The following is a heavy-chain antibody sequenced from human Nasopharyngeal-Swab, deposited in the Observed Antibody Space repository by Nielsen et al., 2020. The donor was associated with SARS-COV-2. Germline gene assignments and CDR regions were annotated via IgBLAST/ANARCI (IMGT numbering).Heavy chain of an antibody. CDR1: GFTFSDYY. V-gene: IGHV3-11*04. CDR2: IVGSGVTI. CDR3: ARDRANWDFDY. Sequence: GGSLRLSGAASGFTFSDYYMSWIRQAPGKGLEYISYIVGSGVTIYYGDSMRGRFTISRDNAKNSLYLQMNSLRAEDTAVYYCARDRANWDFDYWGQGTLVTVSS. D-gene: IGHD7-27*01. J-gene: IGHJ4*02.